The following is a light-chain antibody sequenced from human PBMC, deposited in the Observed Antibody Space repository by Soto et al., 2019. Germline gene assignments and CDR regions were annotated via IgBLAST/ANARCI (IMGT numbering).Light chain of an antibody. CDR1: SSEVGSYNR. J-gene: IGLJ1*01. CDR3: SSYTSSSTV. CDR2: EVS. Sequence: QSALTQPPSVSGSPGQSVTISCTGTSSEVGSYNRVSWYQQPPGTAPKLMIYEVSNRPSGVPDRFSGSKSGNTASLTISGLQAEDAADYSCSSYTSSSTVFGTGTKLTVL. V-gene: IGLV2-18*02.